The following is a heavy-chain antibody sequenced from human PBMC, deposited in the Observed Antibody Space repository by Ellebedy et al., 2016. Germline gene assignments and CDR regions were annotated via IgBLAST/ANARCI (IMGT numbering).Heavy chain of an antibody. J-gene: IGHJ4*02. D-gene: IGHD4-23*01. CDR3: ARDPGGNSAWSLDY. CDR1: GFSFNTYG. Sequence: GESLKISCAASGFSFNTYGMHWVRQAPGKGLEWVAVISYDGSNRYYADSVKGRFTISRDNSRNTLYLQMNSLTTEDTAVYYCARDPGGNSAWSLDYWGQGTLVTVSS. V-gene: IGHV3-30-3*01. CDR2: ISYDGSNR.